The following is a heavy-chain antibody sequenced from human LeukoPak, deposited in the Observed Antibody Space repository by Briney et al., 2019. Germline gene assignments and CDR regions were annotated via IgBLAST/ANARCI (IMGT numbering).Heavy chain of an antibody. CDR1: GGFISNSFYN. J-gene: IGHJ5*02. CDR3: ARPRYSSGRFWFDP. V-gene: IGHV4-39*01. CDR2: ITHSGTT. Sequence: PSETLSLTCTVSGGFISNSFYNWAWLRHLPGKGLEWIGSITHSGTTYYNPSLKSRVTMYVDTSKNQFSLKVNSVTAADTAVYYCARPRYSSGRFWFDPWGRGTLVTVSS. D-gene: IGHD6-19*01.